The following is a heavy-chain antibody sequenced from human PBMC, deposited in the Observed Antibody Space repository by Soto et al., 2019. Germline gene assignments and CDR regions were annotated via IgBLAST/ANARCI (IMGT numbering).Heavy chain of an antibody. CDR1: GGSISSGGFS. CDR3: ARVVFDFWSGTSQYYFDY. V-gene: IGHV4-30-2*01. Sequence: QLQLQESGSGLVKPSQTLSLTCAVSGGSISSGGFSWSWIRQLPGKGLEWIGYIYHNGSTSYNPSLKSRVTISVDRSKNRFSLKLSSVTAADTAVYYCARVVFDFWSGTSQYYFDYWGQGTLVTVSS. CDR2: IYHNGST. D-gene: IGHD3-3*01. J-gene: IGHJ4*02.